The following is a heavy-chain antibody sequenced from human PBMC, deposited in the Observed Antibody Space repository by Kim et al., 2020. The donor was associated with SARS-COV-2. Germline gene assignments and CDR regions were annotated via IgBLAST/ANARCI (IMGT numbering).Heavy chain of an antibody. CDR2: IYYSGST. J-gene: IGHJ4*02. V-gene: IGHV4-59*01. CDR1: GGSISSYY. D-gene: IGHD3-10*01. Sequence: SETLSLTCTVSGGSISSYYWSWIRQPPGKGLEWIGYIYYSGSTNYNPSLKSRVTISVDTSKNQFSLKLSSVTAADTAVYYCARGRGLGPYFDYWGQGTLVTVSS. CDR3: ARGRGLGPYFDY.